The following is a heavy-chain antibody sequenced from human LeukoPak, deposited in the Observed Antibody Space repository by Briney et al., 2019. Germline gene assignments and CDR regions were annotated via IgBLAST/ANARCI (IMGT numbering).Heavy chain of an antibody. V-gene: IGHV1-69*13. Sequence: SVKVSCKASGGTFSSYAISWVRQAPGRGLEWMGGIIPIFGTANYAQKFQGRVTITADESTSTAYMELSSLRSEDTAVYYCARGLYGDYVVDYWGQGTLVTVSS. J-gene: IGHJ4*02. CDR2: IIPIFGTA. D-gene: IGHD4-17*01. CDR3: ARGLYGDYVVDY. CDR1: GGTFSSYA.